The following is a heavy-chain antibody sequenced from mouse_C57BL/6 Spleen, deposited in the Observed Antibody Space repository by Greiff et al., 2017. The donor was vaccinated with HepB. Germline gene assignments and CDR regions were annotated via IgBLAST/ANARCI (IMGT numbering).Heavy chain of an antibody. D-gene: IGHD3-1*01. Sequence: VQLQQPGAELVKPGASVKLSCKASGYTFTSYWMHWVNQRPGQGLEWIGMIHPNSGSTNYNEKFKSKATLTVDKSSSPAYMQLSSLTSEASAVYYCAGGYYFDYWGQGTTLTVSS. CDR1: GYTFTSYW. CDR3: AGGYYFDY. CDR2: IHPNSGST. J-gene: IGHJ2*01. V-gene: IGHV1-64*01.